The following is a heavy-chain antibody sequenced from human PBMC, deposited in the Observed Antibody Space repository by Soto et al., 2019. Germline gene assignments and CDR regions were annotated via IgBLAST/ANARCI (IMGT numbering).Heavy chain of an antibody. Sequence: QVQLVQSGAEVKKPGASVKVSCKASGYTFTTYDVNWMRQATGQGPEWLGWMNPYNGDTGYAQKFQGRVTVTRDTSMNTAYLELSSLTYEDTAVYYCARNRRETGDFDYWGQGTRVTVSS. D-gene: IGHD7-27*01. J-gene: IGHJ4*02. CDR1: GYTFTTYD. V-gene: IGHV1-8*02. CDR2: MNPYNGDT. CDR3: ARNRRETGDFDY.